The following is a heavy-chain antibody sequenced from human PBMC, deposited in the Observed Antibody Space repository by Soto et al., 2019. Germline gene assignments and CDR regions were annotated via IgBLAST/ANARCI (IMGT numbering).Heavy chain of an antibody. D-gene: IGHD6-13*01. CDR1: GDSVSSNSAA. CDR3: ARAGIAAPYYYYGMDV. Sequence: SETLSLTCAISGDSVSSNSAAWNWIRQSPSRGLEWLGRTCYRSKWYNDYAVSVKSRITINPDTSKNQFSLQLNSVTPEDTAVYYCARAGIAAPYYYYGMDVWGQETTVTVSS. V-gene: IGHV6-1*01. CDR2: TCYRSKWYN. J-gene: IGHJ6*02.